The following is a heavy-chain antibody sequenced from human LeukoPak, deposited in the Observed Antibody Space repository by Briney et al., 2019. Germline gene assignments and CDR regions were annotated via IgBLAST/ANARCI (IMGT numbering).Heavy chain of an antibody. CDR1: GFTFSSYG. Sequence: GGSLRLSCAASGFTFSSYGMHWVRQAPGKGLEWVAVIWYDGSNKYYADSAKGRFTISRDNSKNTLHLQVRSLRDEDTAVYYCAKGRGYYDPLDAFDIWGQGTRVSVSS. CDR3: AKGRGYYDPLDAFDI. D-gene: IGHD3-22*01. V-gene: IGHV3-33*06. J-gene: IGHJ3*02. CDR2: IWYDGSNK.